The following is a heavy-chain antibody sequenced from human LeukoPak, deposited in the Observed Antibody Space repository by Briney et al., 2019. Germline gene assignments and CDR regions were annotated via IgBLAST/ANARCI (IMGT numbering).Heavy chain of an antibody. CDR3: ARAKYYDFWSGYSDY. Sequence: ASVKVSCTASGYTFTSYGISWVRQAPGQGLEWMGWISAYNGNTNYAQKLQGRVTMTTDTSTSTAYMELRSLRSDDTAVYYCARAKYYDFWSGYSDYWGQGTLVTVSS. CDR2: ISAYNGNT. CDR1: GYTFTSYG. J-gene: IGHJ4*02. D-gene: IGHD3-3*01. V-gene: IGHV1-18*01.